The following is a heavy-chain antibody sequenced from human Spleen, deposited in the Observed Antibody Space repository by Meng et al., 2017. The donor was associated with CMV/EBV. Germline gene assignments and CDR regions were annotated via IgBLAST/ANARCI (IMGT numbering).Heavy chain of an antibody. CDR1: GLTFSSYW. CDR3: ARWGHDSFDI. J-gene: IGHJ3*02. V-gene: IGHV3-7*01. D-gene: IGHD1-26*01. Sequence: GGSLRLSCAASGLTFSSYWMSWVRQAPGKGLEWVANIKQDGSEKYYVDSVKGRFTISRDNAKNSLYLQMNSLRAGDTAMYYCARWGHDSFDIWGQGTMVTVSS. CDR2: IKQDGSEK.